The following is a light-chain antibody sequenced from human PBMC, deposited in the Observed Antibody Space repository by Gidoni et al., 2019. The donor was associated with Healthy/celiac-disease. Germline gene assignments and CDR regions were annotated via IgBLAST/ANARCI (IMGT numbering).Light chain of an antibody. J-gene: IGLJ2*01. CDR2: EVN. V-gene: IGLV2-14*01. CDR1: SSDVGGYNS. Sequence: QSALTQPASVSGSPGQSITISCTGTSSDVGGYNSVSWYQQHPGKAPKLMIYEVNNRPSGVSNRFSGSKSGSTASLTISGLQAEDDSDYYCSSYTSSSMVVFGGGTKLTVL. CDR3: SSYTSSSMVV.